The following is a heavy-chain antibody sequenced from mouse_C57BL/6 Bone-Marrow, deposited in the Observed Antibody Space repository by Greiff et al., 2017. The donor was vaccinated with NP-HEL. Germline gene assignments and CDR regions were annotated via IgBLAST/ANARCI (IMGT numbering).Heavy chain of an antibody. CDR1: GFTFSSYA. Sequence: EVKVEESGGGLVQPGGSLKLSCAASGFTFSSYAMSWVRQTPEKRLEWVAYISSGGDYIYYADTVKGRFTISRDNARNTLYLQMSSLKSEDTAMYYCTRDRELRFDYWGQGTTLTVSS. J-gene: IGHJ2*01. CDR2: ISSGGDYI. D-gene: IGHD1-1*01. CDR3: TRDRELRFDY. V-gene: IGHV5-9-1*02.